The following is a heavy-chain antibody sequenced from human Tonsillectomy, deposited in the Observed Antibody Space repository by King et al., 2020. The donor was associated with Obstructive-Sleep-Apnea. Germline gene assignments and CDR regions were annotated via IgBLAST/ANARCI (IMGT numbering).Heavy chain of an antibody. Sequence: VQLVESGGGLVQPGRSLRLSCRASGFTFGDYAMSWFRQAPGRGLEWVGFIRSKGYGGTTEHAASVKGRFTISRDDSKSIAYLQMNSLKTEDTANYYCTREIDPYAFWSRPSDNWVQRTLVTVS. V-gene: IGHV3-49*03. CDR1: GFTFGDYA. CDR2: IRSKGYGGTT. CDR3: TREIDPYAFWSRPSDN. D-gene: IGHD3-3*01. J-gene: IGHJ4*02.